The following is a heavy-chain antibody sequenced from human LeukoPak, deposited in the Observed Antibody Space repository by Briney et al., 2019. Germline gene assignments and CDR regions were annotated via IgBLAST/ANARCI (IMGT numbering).Heavy chain of an antibody. J-gene: IGHJ2*01. CDR2: IIPNSGGT. Sequence: ASVKVSCGSSVYTFTGYYLHWGREAPGEGLVWMGWIIPNSGGTNYAQKFQGRVTMTRDTSISTAYMALSRLRSDDTAVYYCARGGAAPEGYWFFDLWGRGTLVTVSS. CDR1: VYTFTGYY. CDR3: ARGGAAPEGYWFFDL. D-gene: IGHD6-13*01. V-gene: IGHV1-2*02.